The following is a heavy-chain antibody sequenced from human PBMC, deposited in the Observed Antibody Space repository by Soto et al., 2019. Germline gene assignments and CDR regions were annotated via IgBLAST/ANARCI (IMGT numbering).Heavy chain of an antibody. V-gene: IGHV3-15*07. CDR2: IKSKADGETR. J-gene: IGHJ4*02. D-gene: IGHD1-1*01. CDR3: KLDIDY. CDR1: GFTFNNAW. Sequence: EVRLVESGGNLVRPGGSLRLSCAASGFTFNNAWMNWVRHAPGKGLEWVGRIKSKADGETRDYAEPVKGRFTISRDDSKNTLYLQMNSLKPEDTAVYYCKLDIDYWGLGTLVTVSS.